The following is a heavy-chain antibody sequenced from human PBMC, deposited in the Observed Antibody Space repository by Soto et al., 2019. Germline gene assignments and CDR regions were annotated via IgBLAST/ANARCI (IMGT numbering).Heavy chain of an antibody. V-gene: IGHV4-61*01. CDR2: IYYSGST. CDR1: GGSVSSGSYY. Sequence: SETLSLTCTVSGGSVSSGSYYWSWIRQPPGKGLEWIGYIYYSGSTNYNPSLKSRVTISVDTSKNQFSLKLSSVTAADTAVYYCARASTGYSYGDLLPWYYYYGMDVWGQGTTVTVSS. CDR3: ARASTGYSYGDLLPWYYYYGMDV. D-gene: IGHD5-18*01. J-gene: IGHJ6*02.